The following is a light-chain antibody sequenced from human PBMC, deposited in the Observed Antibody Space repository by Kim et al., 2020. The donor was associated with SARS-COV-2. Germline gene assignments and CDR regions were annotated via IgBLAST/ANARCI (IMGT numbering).Light chain of an antibody. CDR3: MQYDDLPYT. CDR1: QDISNR. V-gene: IGKV1-33*01. CDR2: DAS. J-gene: IGKJ2*01. Sequence: SASAGYRITITCQASQDISNRLNWYQQKPGKAPKILVYDASNLQSGVPSRFSGSGSGTDFTFTISNPQSEDIATYFCMQYDDLPYTFGRGTKLEI.